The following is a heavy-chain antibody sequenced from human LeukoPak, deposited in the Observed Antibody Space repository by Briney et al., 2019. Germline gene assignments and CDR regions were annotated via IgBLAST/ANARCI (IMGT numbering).Heavy chain of an antibody. CDR3: ARGAKAF. V-gene: IGHV1-2*02. Sequence: ASVKVSCKASGYTFTGYNMHWVRQAPGQGLEWMGWINPETGDTNYAQKFQDRVTLTRDTSLITFYMEVTSLRSDDTAIYYCARGAKAFWGQGTLVTVSS. CDR1: GYTFTGYN. CDR2: INPETGDT. J-gene: IGHJ4*02.